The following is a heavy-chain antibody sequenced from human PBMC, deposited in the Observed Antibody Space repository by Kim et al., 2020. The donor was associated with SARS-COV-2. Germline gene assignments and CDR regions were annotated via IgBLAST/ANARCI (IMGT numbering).Heavy chain of an antibody. CDR2: ITTGGST. J-gene: IGHJ4*02. D-gene: IGHD5-12*01. V-gene: IGHV3-64D*06. Sequence: GGSLRLSCSASEFTFSTYPMHWVRQAPGQGLEYVSAITTGGSTYYADSVKGRFTISRDNSKNTLYLQMSSLRAEDTAVYYCVRRAGGYDLWGQGTLVTVSS. CDR1: EFTFSTYP. CDR3: VRRAGGYDL.